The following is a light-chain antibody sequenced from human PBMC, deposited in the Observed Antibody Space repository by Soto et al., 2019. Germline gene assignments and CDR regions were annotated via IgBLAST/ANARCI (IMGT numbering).Light chain of an antibody. J-gene: IGKJ1*01. CDR3: QHYNSYWT. V-gene: IGKV1-5*01. CDR1: QSSSNW. Sequence: DFQMPLSPSTLSASVRERVSITCRASQSSSNWLACYQQKPGKAPKLRMYDVSSLESGAPSRFSGSGSGTEFTLTISSLQPDDFATYYCQHYNSYWTFGQGTKVDIK. CDR2: DVS.